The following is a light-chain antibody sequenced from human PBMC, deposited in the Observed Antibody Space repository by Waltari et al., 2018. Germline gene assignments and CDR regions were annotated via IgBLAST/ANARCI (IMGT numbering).Light chain of an antibody. V-gene: IGLV1-44*01. CDR3: AAWDDSLSGVV. J-gene: IGLJ2*01. CDR2: IDN. Sequence: QSVLTQPPSASGTPGQRVTISCSGRSSHTGGNTVASYQQVPGAAPKLLIYIDNERPSGVPDRFSGSKSGTSASLAISGLQSEDEALYYCAAWDDSLSGVVFGGGTKLTVL. CDR1: SSHTGGNT.